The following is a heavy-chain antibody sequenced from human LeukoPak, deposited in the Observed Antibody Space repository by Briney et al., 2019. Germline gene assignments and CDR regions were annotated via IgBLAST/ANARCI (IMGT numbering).Heavy chain of an antibody. CDR1: GYTFTDHY. CDR2: INPNSGDT. Sequence: GASVKVSCKASGYTFTDHYIHWVRQAPGQGLEWMGWINPNSGDTSYAQKFQDRVTMTRDTSMSAAYMEISRLTYDDTAVYYCGRGIQSFDPWGQGTLVTVSS. CDR3: GRGIQSFDP. J-gene: IGHJ5*02. D-gene: IGHD3-10*01. V-gene: IGHV1-2*02.